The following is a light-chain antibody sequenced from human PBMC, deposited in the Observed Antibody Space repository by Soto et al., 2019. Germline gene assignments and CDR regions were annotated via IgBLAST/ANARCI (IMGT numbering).Light chain of an antibody. J-gene: IGKJ4*02. CDR2: GAS. CDR1: QSVSSSY. CDR3: HQYGSSLGGT. Sequence: EIVLTQSPGTLSLSPGERATLSCRASQSVSSSYLAWYQQKPGQAPRLLIYGASSRATGIPDRFSGSGSGTDFTLTISRLEPEDFAVDYCHQYGSSLGGTFGRGTKVDI. V-gene: IGKV3-20*01.